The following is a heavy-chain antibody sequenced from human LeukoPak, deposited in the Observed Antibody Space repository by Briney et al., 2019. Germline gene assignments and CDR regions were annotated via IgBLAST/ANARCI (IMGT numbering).Heavy chain of an antibody. Sequence: GASVKVSCKASGGTFSSYAISWVRQAPGQGLEWMGGIIPIFGTANYAQKFQGRVTITADKSTSTAYLEISSLTSDDTAVYYCARCSPGDSSNFYAVLQYWGQGTQVTVST. CDR1: GGTFSSYA. J-gene: IGHJ4*02. V-gene: IGHV1-69*06. D-gene: IGHD3-22*01. CDR3: ARCSPGDSSNFYAVLQY. CDR2: IIPIFGTA.